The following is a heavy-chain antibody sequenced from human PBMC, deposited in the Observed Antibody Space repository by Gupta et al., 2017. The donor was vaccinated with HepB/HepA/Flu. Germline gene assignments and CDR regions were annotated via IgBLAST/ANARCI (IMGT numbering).Heavy chain of an antibody. CDR3: AREGSSSSGWYHLNYYYYYYMDV. CDR2: INPSGGST. V-gene: IGHV1-46*01. J-gene: IGHJ6*03. Sequence: QVQLVQSGAEVKKPGASVKVSCKASGYTFTSYYMHWVRQAPGQGLEWMGIINPSGGSTSYAQKFQGRVTMTRDTSTSTVYMELSSLRSEDTAVYYCAREGSSSSGWYHLNYYYYYYMDVWGKGTTVTVSS. D-gene: IGHD6-19*01. CDR1: GYTFTSYY.